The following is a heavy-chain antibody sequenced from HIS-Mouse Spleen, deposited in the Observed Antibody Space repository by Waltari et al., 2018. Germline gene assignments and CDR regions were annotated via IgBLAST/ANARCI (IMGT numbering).Heavy chain of an antibody. CDR2: IYYSGST. J-gene: IGHJ4*02. CDR3: ARVRPGYSGYEIDY. CDR1: RGSISSGGYY. V-gene: IGHV4-31*03. Sequence: QVQLQESGPGLVKPSQTLSLTCTVSRGSISSGGYYCSWLRQHPGKGLEWIGYIYYSGSTYYNPSLKSRVTISVDTSKHQFSLKLSSVTAADTAVYYCARVRPGYSGYEIDYWGQGTLVTVSS. D-gene: IGHD5-12*01.